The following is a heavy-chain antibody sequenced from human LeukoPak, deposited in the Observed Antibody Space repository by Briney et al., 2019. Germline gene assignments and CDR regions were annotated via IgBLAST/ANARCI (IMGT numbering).Heavy chain of an antibody. J-gene: IGHJ4*02. CDR2: IIPILGIA. Sequence: SVKVSCKASGGTFSSYAISWERQAPGQGLEWMGRIIPILGIANYAQKFRGRVTITADKSTSTAYMELSSLRSEDTAVYYCASGPYYYDSGVFDYWGQGTLVTVSS. CDR1: GGTFSSYA. D-gene: IGHD3-22*01. V-gene: IGHV1-69*04. CDR3: ASGPYYYDSGVFDY.